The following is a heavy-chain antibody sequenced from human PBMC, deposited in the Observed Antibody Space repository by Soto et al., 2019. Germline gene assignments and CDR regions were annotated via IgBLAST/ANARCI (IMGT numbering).Heavy chain of an antibody. CDR2: IYHSGST. J-gene: IGHJ5*02. CDR1: VVSVSSSNW. CDR3: ASVCSGYDNSGYYIP. D-gene: IGHD3-22*01. V-gene: IGHV4-4*02. Sequence: KPSETLSLTCIFSVVSVSSSNWWSWVRQPPGKGLEWIGEIYHSGSTTYNPSLKSRATISVDKSENQFSMRLKSVTAADTAVYYCASVCSGYDNSGYYIPWCPGTLVTVSS.